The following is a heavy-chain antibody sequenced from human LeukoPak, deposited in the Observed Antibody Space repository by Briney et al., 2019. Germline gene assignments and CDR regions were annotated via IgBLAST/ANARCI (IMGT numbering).Heavy chain of an antibody. CDR3: ARDHSSWHYFDY. CDR2: IIPILGIA. D-gene: IGHD6-13*01. CDR1: GGTFSSYT. V-gene: IGHV1-69*04. Sequence: SVKVSCKASGGTFSSYTISWVRQAPGQGLEWMGRIIPILGIANYAQKFQGRVTITADNSTSTAYMELSSLRSEDTAVYYCARDHSSWHYFDYWGQGTLVTVSS. J-gene: IGHJ4*02.